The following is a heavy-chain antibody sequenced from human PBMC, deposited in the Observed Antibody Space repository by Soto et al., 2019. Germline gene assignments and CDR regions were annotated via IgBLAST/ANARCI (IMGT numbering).Heavy chain of an antibody. CDR3: ARDQNGSPYFDS. V-gene: IGHV4-59*01. CDR1: GGSIGSYY. Sequence: QVQLQESGPGLVKPSETLSLTCTISGGSIGSYYWSWIRQPPGKGLEWIGYVFHSGITGYNPSLKSRVTISVDASKNLFSLKLSSVTAADAAVYYCARDQNGSPYFDSWGQGTLVTVSS. J-gene: IGHJ4*02. CDR2: VFHSGIT. D-gene: IGHD1-26*01.